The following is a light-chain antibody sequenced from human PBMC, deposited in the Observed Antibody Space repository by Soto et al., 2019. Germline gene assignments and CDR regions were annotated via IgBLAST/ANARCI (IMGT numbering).Light chain of an antibody. V-gene: IGKV3-15*01. J-gene: IGKJ5*01. CDR2: GAS. Sequence: DIVMTQSPGTLSVSPGERATLSCRASQSVGTNLAWYQQRPGQAPRLLVYGASTRASGIPPRFSGSGSGPEYTLTISRLEPEDFAVYSCQQYGFSPISFGQGTRLEI. CDR3: QQYGFSPIS. CDR1: QSVGTN.